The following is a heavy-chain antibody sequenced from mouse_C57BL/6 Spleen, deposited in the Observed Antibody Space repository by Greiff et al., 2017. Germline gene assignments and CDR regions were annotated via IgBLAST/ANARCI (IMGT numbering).Heavy chain of an antibody. Sequence: QVQLQQPGTELVKPGASVKLSCTASGYTFTSYWMHWVKQRPGQGLEWIGNINPSNGGTNYNEKFKSKATLTVDKSSSTAYMQLSSLTSEDSAVYYCARWGIQVAKGYFDVWGTGTTVTVSS. J-gene: IGHJ1*03. CDR3: ARWGIQVAKGYFDV. CDR1: GYTFTSYW. D-gene: IGHD1-1*01. CDR2: INPSNGGT. V-gene: IGHV1-53*01.